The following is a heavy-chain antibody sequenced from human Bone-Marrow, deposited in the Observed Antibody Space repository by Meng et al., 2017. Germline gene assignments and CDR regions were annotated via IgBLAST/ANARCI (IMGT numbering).Heavy chain of an antibody. CDR1: GGTFNSYA. V-gene: IGHV1-69*06. Sequence: SVKVSCKAPGGTFNSYAISWVRQAPGQGLEWMGGIILIFGAIKYAQKFQGRVTITADKSTNTAYMELSSLTSEDTAVYYCARQEGSGWYAGRYHFEDWGQGTLVTVSS. J-gene: IGHJ4*02. D-gene: IGHD6-19*01. CDR2: IILIFGAI. CDR3: ARQEGSGWYAGRYHFED.